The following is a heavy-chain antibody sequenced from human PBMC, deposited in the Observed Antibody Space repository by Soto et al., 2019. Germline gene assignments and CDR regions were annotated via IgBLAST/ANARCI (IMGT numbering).Heavy chain of an antibody. CDR3: AKKHSGSSLAY. V-gene: IGHV1-8*02. Sequence: ASVKVSCKTSGYNFISSEISWVRQAPGQGLELMGWVNPHTGETDATRKFQGRLTMTRNISINTAYLELSSLTSEDTAVYYCAKKHSGSSLAYWGQGTLVTVSS. D-gene: IGHD6-6*01. J-gene: IGHJ4*02. CDR1: GYNFISSE. CDR2: VNPHTGET.